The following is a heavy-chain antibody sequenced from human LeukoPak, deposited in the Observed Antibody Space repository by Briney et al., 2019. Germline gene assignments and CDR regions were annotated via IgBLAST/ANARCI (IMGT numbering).Heavy chain of an antibody. J-gene: IGHJ4*02. Sequence: GGSLRLSCAASGFTFSDYYMHWVRQATGKGLEWVSAIGTAGDTYYPGSVKGRFTIFRENAKNSLYLQMNSLRAGDTAVYFCAREKSGSYDYWGQGTLVTVSS. CDR1: GFTFSDYY. CDR2: IGTAGDT. CDR3: AREKSGSYDY. V-gene: IGHV3-13*01. D-gene: IGHD1-26*01.